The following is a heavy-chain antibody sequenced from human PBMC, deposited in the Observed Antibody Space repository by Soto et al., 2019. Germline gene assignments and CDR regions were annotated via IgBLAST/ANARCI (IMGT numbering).Heavy chain of an antibody. Sequence: QVQLQESGPGLVKPSETLSLTCTVSGGSVSSGSYYWSWIRQPPGKGLEWIGYIYYSGSTNYNPSLKSRVAISVDTSKNQFSLKLSSVTAADTAVYYCARNGVAKGGNWFDPWGQGTLVTVSS. J-gene: IGHJ5*02. V-gene: IGHV4-61*01. CDR1: GGSVSSGSYY. D-gene: IGHD2-15*01. CDR3: ARNGVAKGGNWFDP. CDR2: IYYSGST.